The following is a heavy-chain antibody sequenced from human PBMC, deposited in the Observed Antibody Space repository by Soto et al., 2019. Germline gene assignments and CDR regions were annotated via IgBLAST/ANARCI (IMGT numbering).Heavy chain of an antibody. Sequence: SETLSLTCTVSGGSISSYYWSCIRQPPGKGLEWIGYSSDSGSTNYNPSLKSRVTISVDTSKKEFLLKLTSVTAADTAVYYCARQRYYDFWSGETSYVMDVWGQGTTVTVSS. CDR3: ARQRYYDFWSGETSYVMDV. CDR2: SSDSGST. D-gene: IGHD3-3*01. V-gene: IGHV4-59*01. J-gene: IGHJ6*02. CDR1: GGSISSYY.